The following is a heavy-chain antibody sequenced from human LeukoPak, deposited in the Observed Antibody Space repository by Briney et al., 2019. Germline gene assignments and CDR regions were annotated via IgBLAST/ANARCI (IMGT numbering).Heavy chain of an antibody. CDR1: GFTFSSYS. CDR2: ISSSSSTV. V-gene: IGHV3-48*01. CDR3: ARTLLYYYDSSGLHP. Sequence: GGSLRLSCAASGFTFSSYSMNWVRQAPGKGLEWVSYISSSSSTVYYADSVKGRFTISRDNAKNSLYLQMNSLRAEDTAVYYCARTLLYYYDSSGLHPWGQGTLVTVSS. J-gene: IGHJ5*02. D-gene: IGHD3-22*01.